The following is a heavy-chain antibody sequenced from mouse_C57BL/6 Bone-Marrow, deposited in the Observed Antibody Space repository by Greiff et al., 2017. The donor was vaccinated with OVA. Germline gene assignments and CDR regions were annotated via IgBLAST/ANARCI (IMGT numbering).Heavy chain of an antibody. V-gene: IGHV1-15*01. CDR1: GYTFTDYE. CDR2: IDPETGGT. CDR3: PLMTTVVDFDY. Sequence: QVQLQQSGAELVRPGASVTLSCKASGYTFTDYEMHWVKQTPVHGLEWIGAIDPETGGTAYNQKFKGKAILTADKSSSTAYMELRSLTSEDSAVYYCPLMTTVVDFDYWGQGTTLTVSS. D-gene: IGHD1-1*01. J-gene: IGHJ2*01.